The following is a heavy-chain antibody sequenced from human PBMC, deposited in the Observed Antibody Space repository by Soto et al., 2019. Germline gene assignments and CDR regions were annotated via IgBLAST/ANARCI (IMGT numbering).Heavy chain of an antibody. D-gene: IGHD6-19*01. CDR1: GGSISSGGYY. Sequence: SETLSLTCAVSGGSISSGGYYWSWIRQHPGKGLEWIGYIYYIGSIYYNPSLKSRVTISVDTSKNQFSLKLSSVTAADAAVYYCARAGGLGAVAVDYWGQGTLVTVSS. J-gene: IGHJ4*02. CDR2: IYYIGSI. CDR3: ARAGGLGAVAVDY. V-gene: IGHV4-31*11.